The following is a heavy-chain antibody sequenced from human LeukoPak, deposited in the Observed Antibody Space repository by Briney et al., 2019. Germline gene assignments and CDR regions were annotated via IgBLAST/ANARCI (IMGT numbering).Heavy chain of an antibody. V-gene: IGHV4-31*03. D-gene: IGHD5-18*01. CDR1: GGSISSGGYY. CDR3: ARGGYSSTFDY. J-gene: IGHJ4*02. CDR2: IYYSGSTS. Sequence: KTSETLSLTCTVSGGSISSGGYYWSWIRQHPGKGLEWIGYIYYSGSTSYYNPSLKSRVTISADTSKNQFSLKLSSVTAADTAVYYCARGGYSSTFDYWGQGTLVTVS.